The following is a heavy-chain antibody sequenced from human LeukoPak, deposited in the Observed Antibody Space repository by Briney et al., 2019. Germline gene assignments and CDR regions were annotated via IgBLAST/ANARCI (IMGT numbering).Heavy chain of an antibody. Sequence: PXGSLRLSCAASGFTFSSYAMSWVRQAPGKGLEWVSAISGRGASTYYADSVKGRFTISRDNSKNTLYLQMNSLRAEDTAVYYCAKDQSTVTTGYFDYWGQGTLVTVSS. J-gene: IGHJ4*02. D-gene: IGHD4-17*01. V-gene: IGHV3-23*01. CDR1: GFTFSSYA. CDR3: AKDQSTVTTGYFDY. CDR2: ISGRGAST.